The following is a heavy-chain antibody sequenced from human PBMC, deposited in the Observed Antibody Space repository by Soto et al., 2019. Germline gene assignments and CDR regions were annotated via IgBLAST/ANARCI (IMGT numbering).Heavy chain of an antibody. CDR3: ASTSVGDGYNRTPHYYYGMDV. Sequence: QVQLVQSGAEVKKPGASVKVSCKASGYTFTSYGISWVRQAPGQGLEWMGWISAYNGNTNYAQKLQGIVTMTTDTSTSTAYMELRSLRSDDTAVYYCASTSVGDGYNRTPHYYYGMDVWGQGTTVTVSS. D-gene: IGHD1-26*01. CDR1: GYTFTSYG. CDR2: ISAYNGNT. V-gene: IGHV1-18*04. J-gene: IGHJ6*02.